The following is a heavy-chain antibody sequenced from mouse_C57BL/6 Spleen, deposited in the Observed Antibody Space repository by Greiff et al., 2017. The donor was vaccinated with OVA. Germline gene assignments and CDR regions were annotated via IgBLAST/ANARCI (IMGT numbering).Heavy chain of an antibody. Sequence: VQVVESGPGLVQPSQSLSITCTVSGFSLTSYGVHWVRQSPGKGLEWLGVIWSGGSTDYNAAFISRLSISKDHSKSQVFFKMNSLQADDTAIEDCARDQGIYYAMDDWGQGSSGTVAS. CDR3: ARDQGIYYAMDD. CDR1: GFSLTSYG. J-gene: IGHJ4*01. D-gene: IGHD3-2*02. V-gene: IGHV2-2*01. CDR2: IWSGGST.